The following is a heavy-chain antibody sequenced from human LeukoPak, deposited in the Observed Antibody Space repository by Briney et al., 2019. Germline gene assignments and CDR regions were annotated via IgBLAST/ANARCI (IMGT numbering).Heavy chain of an antibody. D-gene: IGHD3-10*01. CDR1: GYSISRGYY. CDR2: IYHTGST. J-gene: IGHJ4*02. V-gene: IGHV4-38-2*01. Sequence: SETLSLTCGVSGYSISRGYYWAWIRQPPGKGLEWVGTIYHTGSTYYTPSLGSRVTISVDTSKNEFSLNLNSVTAADTAVYYCARAGWIITSGIDYWGQGALVTVSS. CDR3: ARAGWIITSGIDY.